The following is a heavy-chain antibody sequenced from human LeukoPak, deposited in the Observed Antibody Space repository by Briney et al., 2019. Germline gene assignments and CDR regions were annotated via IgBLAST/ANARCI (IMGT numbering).Heavy chain of an antibody. CDR1: GFTFSSYA. D-gene: IGHD3-10*01. J-gene: IGHJ4*02. V-gene: IGHV3-64*01. CDR2: ISSNGGST. CDR3: ANEFGGRGIFDY. Sequence: PGGSLRLSCAASGFTFSSYAMHWVRQAPGKGLEYVSAISSNGGSTYYANSVKGRFTISRDNSKNTLYLQMGSLRAEDMAVYYCANEFGGRGIFDYWGQGTLVTVSS.